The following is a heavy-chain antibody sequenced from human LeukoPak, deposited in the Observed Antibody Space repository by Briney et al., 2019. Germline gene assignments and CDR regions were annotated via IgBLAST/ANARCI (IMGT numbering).Heavy chain of an antibody. CDR2: INHSGST. V-gene: IGHV4-34*01. J-gene: IGHJ4*02. D-gene: IGHD3-22*01. Sequence: SETLSLTCAVYGGSFSGYYWSWIRQPPGKGLEWIGEINHSGSTNYNPSLKSRVTISVDTSKNQFSLKLSSVTAADTAVYYCARGFGITMIPRGYYFDYWGQGTLVTASS. CDR3: ARGFGITMIPRGYYFDY. CDR1: GGSFSGYY.